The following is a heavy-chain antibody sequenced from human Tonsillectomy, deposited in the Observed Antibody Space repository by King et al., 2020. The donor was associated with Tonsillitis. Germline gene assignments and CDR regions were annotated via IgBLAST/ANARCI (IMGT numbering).Heavy chain of an antibody. V-gene: IGHV1-69*12. CDR2: IIPIFGTA. D-gene: IGHD3-9*01. CDR3: ARSGFCGYFDWLQDPLDY. CDR1: GGTFSSYA. Sequence: QLVQSGAEVKKPGSSVKVSCKASGGTFSSYAISWVRQAPGQGLEWMGGIIPIFGTANYAQKFQGRVTITADESTSTAYMELSSLRSEDTAVYYCARSGFCGYFDWLQDPLDYWGQGTLVTVSS. J-gene: IGHJ4*02.